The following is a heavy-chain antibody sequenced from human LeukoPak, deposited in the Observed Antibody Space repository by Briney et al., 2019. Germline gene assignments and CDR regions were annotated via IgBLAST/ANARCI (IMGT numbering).Heavy chain of an antibody. J-gene: IGHJ1*01. V-gene: IGHV3-23*01. CDR1: GFSFSSYA. Sequence: GGSLRLSCAASGFSFSSYAMNWVRQAPGKGLEGVSSISGSGVSTYYADSVMGRFTISRDNSKSTLYLQMNSLRAEDTAVYYCAKDGSRAQYFHHWGQGTLVTVSS. CDR3: AKDGSRAQYFHH. CDR2: ISGSGVST.